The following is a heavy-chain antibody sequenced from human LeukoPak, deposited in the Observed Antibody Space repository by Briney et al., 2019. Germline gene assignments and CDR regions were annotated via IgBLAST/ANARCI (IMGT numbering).Heavy chain of an antibody. V-gene: IGHV1-69*06. CDR3: GSKHVYGVYCGC. D-gene: IGHD4-17*01. CDR1: VGTFSSYG. CDR2: IIPNFCSA. Sequence: SVTVSRKGSVGTFSSYGISWVRQAPGQGLEWVGGIIPNFCSANYAHKFQGRVKITADKSTSTAYMELSSLRSVDTAVYYCGSKHVYGVYCGCWGQGTVVTVRS. J-gene: IGHJ4*02.